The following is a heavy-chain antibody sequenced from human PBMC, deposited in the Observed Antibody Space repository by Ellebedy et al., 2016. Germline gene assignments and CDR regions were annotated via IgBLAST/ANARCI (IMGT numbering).Heavy chain of an antibody. V-gene: IGHV4-31*03. CDR2: IYYTGGT. CDR1: GGSVRSDGTY. D-gene: IGHD3-22*01. J-gene: IGHJ4*02. Sequence: SETLSLTXTVSGGSVRSDGTYWTWIRQFPGKGLEWIGSIYYTGGTFYNPSLKSRVTMSVDTSKNQFSLKLSSVTVADTAVYYCVRDPYIVVRPFDYWGQGTLVSVSS. CDR3: VRDPYIVVRPFDY.